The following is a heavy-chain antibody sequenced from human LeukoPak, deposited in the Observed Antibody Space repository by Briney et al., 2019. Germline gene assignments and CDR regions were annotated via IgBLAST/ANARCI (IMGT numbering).Heavy chain of an antibody. CDR3: ARASAAAGDFDY. Sequence: GGSLRLSCAASGVTFSGYSMNWVRQAPGKGLEWVSAITATSLHIYYADSVKGRFTISRDNAKNSLYLQMNSLRAEDTAVYYCARASAAAGDFDYWGQGTLVTVSS. J-gene: IGHJ4*02. CDR1: GVTFSGYS. CDR2: ITATSLHI. D-gene: IGHD6-13*01. V-gene: IGHV3-21*01.